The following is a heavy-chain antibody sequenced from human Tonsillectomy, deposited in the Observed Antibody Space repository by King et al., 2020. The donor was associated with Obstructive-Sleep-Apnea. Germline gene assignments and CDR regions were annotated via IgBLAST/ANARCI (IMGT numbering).Heavy chain of an antibody. Sequence: QLVQSGGGVVQPGRSLRLSCAASGFTFISYAMHWVRQAPGKGLEWVAVISYDGSNKYYADSVKGRFTISRDNSKNTLYLQMNSLRAEDTAVYYCAREMGDIVVVVAAPNYYYYGMDVWGQGTTVTVSS. J-gene: IGHJ6*02. CDR2: ISYDGSNK. CDR3: AREMGDIVVVVAAPNYYYYGMDV. D-gene: IGHD2-15*01. CDR1: GFTFISYA. V-gene: IGHV3-30-3*01.